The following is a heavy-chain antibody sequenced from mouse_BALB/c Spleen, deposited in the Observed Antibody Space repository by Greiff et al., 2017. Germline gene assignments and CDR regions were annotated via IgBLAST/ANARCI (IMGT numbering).Heavy chain of an antibody. CDR2: INPNNGGT. J-gene: IGHJ2*01. V-gene: IGHV1-18*01. Sequence: VHVKQPGAELVKPGTSVKLSCKASGYTFTDYNMDWVKQSHGKSLEWIGDINPNNGGTIYNQKFKGKATLTVDKSSSTAYMELRSLTSEDTAVYYCARGCYYCFDYWGQGTTLTVSS. D-gene: IGHD2-12*01. CDR1: GYTFTDYN. CDR3: ARGCYYCFDY.